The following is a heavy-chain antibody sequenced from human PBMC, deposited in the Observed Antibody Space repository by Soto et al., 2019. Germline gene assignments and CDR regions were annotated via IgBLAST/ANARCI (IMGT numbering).Heavy chain of an antibody. CDR1: GYSFTNAW. D-gene: IGHD3-9*01. Sequence: EVKLVESGGDLVKPGGSLRLSCAASGYSFTNAWMNWVRQAPGKGLEWVGGMKSFADGGTTEYAAPVKGRFSISSEDSTLTVFLQMNSLQTEDTAVYYCTRRPKAADIGVGCLDFWGRGTLVTVSA. CDR2: MKSFADGGTT. V-gene: IGHV3-15*07. CDR3: TRRPKAADIGVGCLDF. J-gene: IGHJ4*02.